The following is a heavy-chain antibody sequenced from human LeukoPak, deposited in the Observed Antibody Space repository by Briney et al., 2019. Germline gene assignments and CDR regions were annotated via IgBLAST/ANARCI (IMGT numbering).Heavy chain of an antibody. D-gene: IGHD3-3*01. CDR1: VGSISSYY. V-gene: IGHV4-59*01. CDR2: IYYSGST. Sequence: SETLSLTCTVSVGSISSYYWSWIRQPPGKGLEWIGYIYYSGSTNYNPSLKSRVTISVDTSKNQFSLKLSSVTAADTAVYYCARDRGYDFWSGYFAVTTDAFDIWGQGTMVTVSS. J-gene: IGHJ3*02. CDR3: ARDRGYDFWSGYFAVTTDAFDI.